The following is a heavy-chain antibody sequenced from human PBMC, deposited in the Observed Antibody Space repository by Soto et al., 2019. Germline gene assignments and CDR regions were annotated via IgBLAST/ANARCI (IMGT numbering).Heavy chain of an antibody. Sequence: GSLRLSCAASGFTFSSYGMHWVRQAPGKGLEWVAVISYDGSNKYYADSVKGRFTISRDNSKNTLYLQMNSLRAEDTAVYYCAKAVGTGTTYFDYWGQGTLVTVSS. CDR2: ISYDGSNK. V-gene: IGHV3-30*18. CDR3: AKAVGTGTTYFDY. J-gene: IGHJ4*02. CDR1: GFTFSSYG. D-gene: IGHD1-7*01.